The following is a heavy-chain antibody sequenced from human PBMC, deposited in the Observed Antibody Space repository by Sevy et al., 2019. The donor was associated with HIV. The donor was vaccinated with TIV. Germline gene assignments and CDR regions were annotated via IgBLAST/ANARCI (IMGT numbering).Heavy chain of an antibody. V-gene: IGHV3-23*01. CDR1: GFTFSSYA. J-gene: IGHJ4*02. CDR2: ISGSGGST. CDR3: AKVQYCGSTSCDGFDY. D-gene: IGHD2-2*01. Sequence: GGSLRLSCAASGFTFSSYAMSWVRQAPGKGLEWVSAISGSGGSTYYADSVKGRFTISRDNSKNTLYLQMNSLRAEDTAVYYCAKVQYCGSTSCDGFDYWGQGTLVTVSS.